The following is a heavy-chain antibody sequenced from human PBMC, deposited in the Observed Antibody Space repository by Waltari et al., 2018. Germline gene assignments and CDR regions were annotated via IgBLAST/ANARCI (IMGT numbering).Heavy chain of an antibody. V-gene: IGHV4-39*02. Sequence: QLQLQESGPGLVKPSETLSLTCTVSGGSISSSSYYWGWIRQPPGKGLEWIGSIYYSGSPYYNPSLKNRVTISVDTSKNQFSLKLSSVTAADTAVYYCARETNTGDGNWFDPWGQGTLVTVSS. CDR3: ARETNTGDGNWFDP. J-gene: IGHJ5*02. CDR2: IYYSGSP. CDR1: GGSISSSSYY. D-gene: IGHD7-27*01.